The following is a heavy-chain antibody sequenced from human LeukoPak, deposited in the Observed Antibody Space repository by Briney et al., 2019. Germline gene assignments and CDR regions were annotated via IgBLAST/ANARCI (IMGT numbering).Heavy chain of an antibody. J-gene: IGHJ4*02. CDR3: ASIRRGYDILTGYYVPPLFDY. CDR2: IYYSGST. D-gene: IGHD3-9*01. Sequence: SETLSLTCTVSGGSISSYYWSWIRQPPGKGLEWIGYIYYSGSTNYNPSLKSRVTISVDTSKNQFSLKLSSVTAADTAVYYCASIRRGYDILTGYYVPPLFDYWGQGTLVTVSS. CDR1: GGSISSYY. V-gene: IGHV4-59*01.